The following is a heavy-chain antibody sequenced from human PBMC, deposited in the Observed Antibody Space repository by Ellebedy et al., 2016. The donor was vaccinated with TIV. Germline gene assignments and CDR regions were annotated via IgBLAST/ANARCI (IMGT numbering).Heavy chain of an antibody. V-gene: IGHV3-21*01. J-gene: IGHJ3*01. CDR3: ARHYDAFDV. Sequence: PGGSLRLSCAASGFTFSSYSMNWVRQAPGKGLEWVSSITGRSSYTHYSDSVKGRFTISRDNAKSSLYLQMHSLRAEDTAVYYCARHYDAFDVWGQGTVVTVSS. CDR1: GFTFSSYS. CDR2: ITGRSSYT.